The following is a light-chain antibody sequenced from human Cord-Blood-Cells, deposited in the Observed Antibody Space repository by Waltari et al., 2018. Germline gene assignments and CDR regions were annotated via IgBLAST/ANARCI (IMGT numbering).Light chain of an antibody. CDR1: QDISNY. Sequence: DIQMTQSPSSLSASVGDRVTITCQASQDISNYLNWYQQKTGKAPKLLIYDASNLETGGPSRFSGSGAGTDFTFTISSLQPEDIATYYCQQYDNLLTFGGGTKVEIK. CDR2: DAS. CDR3: QQYDNLLT. J-gene: IGKJ4*01. V-gene: IGKV1-33*01.